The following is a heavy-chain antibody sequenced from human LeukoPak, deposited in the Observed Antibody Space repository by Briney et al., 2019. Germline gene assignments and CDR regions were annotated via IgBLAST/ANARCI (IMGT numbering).Heavy chain of an antibody. Sequence: PSETLSLTCAVYGGSFSGYYWSWIRQPPGKGLEWIGEINHSGSTNYNPSLKSRVTISVDTSKNQFSLKLSSVTAADTAVYYCARGPYSSGWSNYYYGMDVWGQGTTVTVSS. CDR3: ARGPYSSGWSNYYYGMDV. CDR2: INHSGST. CDR1: GGSFSGYY. D-gene: IGHD6-19*01. V-gene: IGHV4-34*01. J-gene: IGHJ6*02.